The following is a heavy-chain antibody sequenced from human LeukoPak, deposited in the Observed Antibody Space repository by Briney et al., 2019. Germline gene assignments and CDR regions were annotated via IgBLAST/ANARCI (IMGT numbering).Heavy chain of an antibody. V-gene: IGHV3-48*04. CDR1: GFTFSSYW. CDR3: ARFRLRGSDY. CDR2: ISSSGSTI. J-gene: IGHJ4*02. D-gene: IGHD2-15*01. Sequence: GGSLRLSCAASGFTFSSYWMSWVRQAPGKGLEWVSYISSSGSTIYYADSVKGRFTISRDNAKNSLYLQMNSLRAEDTAVYYCARFRLRGSDYWGQGTLVTVSS.